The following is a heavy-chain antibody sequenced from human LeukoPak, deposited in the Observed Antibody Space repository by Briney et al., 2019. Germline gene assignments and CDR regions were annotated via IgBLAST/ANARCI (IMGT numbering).Heavy chain of an antibody. V-gene: IGHV3-73*01. CDR3: TSRGPIAAAPDY. J-gene: IGHJ4*02. D-gene: IGHD6-13*01. CDR2: IRSKANSYAT. Sequence: GGSLRLSCAASGFTFSGSAMHWVRQASGKGLERVGRIRSKANSYATAYAASVKGRFTISRDDSKNTAYLQMNSLKTEDTAVYYCTSRGPIAAAPDYWGQGTLVTVSS. CDR1: GFTFSGSA.